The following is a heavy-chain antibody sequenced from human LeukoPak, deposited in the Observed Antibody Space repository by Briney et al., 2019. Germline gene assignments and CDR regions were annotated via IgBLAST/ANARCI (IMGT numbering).Heavy chain of an antibody. CDR1: GYTFTGYY. CDR3: ARDILTGYSKGGGFDY. Sequence: ASVKVSCKASGYTFTGYYMHWVRQAPGQGLEWMGWINPNSGGTNYAQKFQGRVTMTRDTSISTAYMELSRLRSDDTAVYYCARDILTGYSKGGGFDYWGQGTLVTVSS. V-gene: IGHV1-2*02. D-gene: IGHD3-9*01. J-gene: IGHJ4*02. CDR2: INPNSGGT.